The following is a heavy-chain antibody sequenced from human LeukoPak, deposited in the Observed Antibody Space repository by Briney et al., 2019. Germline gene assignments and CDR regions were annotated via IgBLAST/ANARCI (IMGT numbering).Heavy chain of an antibody. CDR2: INHSGGT. CDR3: VRGRREFFTAVAGTGAYYYHMDV. D-gene: IGHD6-19*01. Sequence: SEILSLTCAVYGGSFSGYYWSWIRQSPGKGLEWIGEINHSGGTNYNPSLKSRVTISLDTSKNQFFLKVSSVTAADTAVYYCVRGRREFFTAVAGTGAYYYHMDVWGKGTTVTVSS. CDR1: GGSFSGYY. J-gene: IGHJ6*03. V-gene: IGHV4-34*01.